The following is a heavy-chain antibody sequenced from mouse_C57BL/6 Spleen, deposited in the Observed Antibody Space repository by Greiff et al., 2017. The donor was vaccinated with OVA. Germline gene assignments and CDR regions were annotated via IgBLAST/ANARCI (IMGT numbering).Heavy chain of an antibody. J-gene: IGHJ4*01. CDR2: IYPGDGDT. V-gene: IGHV1-80*01. Sequence: VQLQQSGAELVKPGASVKISCKASGYAFSSYWMNWVKQRPGKGLEWIGQIYPGDGDTNYNGKFKGKATLTADKSSSTAYMQLSSLTSEDSAVYFCARSALTTVGAGDAMDYWGQGTSVTVSS. CDR3: ARSALTTVGAGDAMDY. D-gene: IGHD1-1*01. CDR1: GYAFSSYW.